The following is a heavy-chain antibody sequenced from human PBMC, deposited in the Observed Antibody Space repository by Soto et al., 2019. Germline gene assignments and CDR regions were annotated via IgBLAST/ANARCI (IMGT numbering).Heavy chain of an antibody. CDR3: VRGALISWGSEGFLYPQNYFDD. CDR2: IKEDGSEK. Sequence: PGESLRLSCAASGFMFRRYWMSWFRQAPGERVEWVATIKEDGSEKHYVDSAKGRFNISSDNAKNVLYLEMKTVRAEDTAVYRCVRGALISWGSEGFLYPQNYFDDWGQGALVTVSS. V-gene: IGHV3-7*03. J-gene: IGHJ4*02. CDR1: GFMFRRYW. D-gene: IGHD3-10*01.